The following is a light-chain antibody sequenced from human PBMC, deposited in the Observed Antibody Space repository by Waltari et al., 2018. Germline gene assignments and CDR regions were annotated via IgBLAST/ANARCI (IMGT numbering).Light chain of an antibody. CDR3: QQYDGIVVT. Sequence: EIVLTQSPGTLSLSPGERATLSCRASQSVSTISLTWYQQKPGQAPSLLIYGTSSGSGTDFTLTISRLQPEDFAIYYCQQYDGIVVTFGGGTKVEI. CDR2: GTS. CDR1: QSVSTIS. J-gene: IGKJ4*01. V-gene: IGKV3-20*01.